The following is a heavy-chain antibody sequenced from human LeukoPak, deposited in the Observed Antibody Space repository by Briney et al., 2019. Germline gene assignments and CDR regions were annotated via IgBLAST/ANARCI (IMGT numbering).Heavy chain of an antibody. J-gene: IGHJ4*02. V-gene: IGHV4-34*01. CDR3: ASNDDSSGFKC. CDR1: GGSFSGYY. Sequence: SETLSLTCAVYGGSFSGYYWRWIRQPPGKGLEWIGYIYHSGSTYYNPSLKSRVTISVDRSKNQFSLKLSSVTAADTAVYYCASNDDSSGFKCWGQGTLVTVSS. CDR2: IYHSGST. D-gene: IGHD3-22*01.